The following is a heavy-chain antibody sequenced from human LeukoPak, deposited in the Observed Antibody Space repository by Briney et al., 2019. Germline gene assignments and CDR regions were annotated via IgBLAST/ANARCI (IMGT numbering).Heavy chain of an antibody. CDR2: IYYSGST. V-gene: IGHV4-59*01. CDR1: GGSISSYY. D-gene: IGHD6-19*01. J-gene: IGHJ4*02. CDR3: ARAGSSGWYIDY. Sequence: PSETLSLTCTVSGGSISSYYWSWIRQPPGKGLEGIGYIYYSGSTNYNPSLKSRVTISVDTSKNQFSLKLSSVTAADTAVYYCARAGSSGWYIDYWGQGTLVTVSS.